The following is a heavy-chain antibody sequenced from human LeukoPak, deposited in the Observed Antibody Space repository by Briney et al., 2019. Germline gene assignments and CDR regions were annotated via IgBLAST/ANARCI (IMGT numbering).Heavy chain of an antibody. CDR1: GFTFSNAW. D-gene: IGHD3-22*01. CDR2: IKSKTDGGTT. J-gene: IGHJ6*02. Sequence: RSGGSLRLSCAASGFTFSNAWMSWVRQAPGKGLEWVGRIKSKTDGGTTDYAAPVKGRFTISRDDSKNTLYLQMNSLKTEDTAVYYCTTPYDSSGYSPLYYGMDVWGQGTTVTVSS. CDR3: TTPYDSSGYSPLYYGMDV. V-gene: IGHV3-15*01.